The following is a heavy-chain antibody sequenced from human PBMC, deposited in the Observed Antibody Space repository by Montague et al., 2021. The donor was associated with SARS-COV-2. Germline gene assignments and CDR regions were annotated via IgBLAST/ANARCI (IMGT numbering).Heavy chain of an antibody. CDR1: GFTFNTFW. Sequence: SLRLSCAASGFTFNTFWMHWVRQVPGKGLVWVSRIGTDGSSTSYADSLKGRFTVTRDNAKNTLYLQMNSLRDDDTAVYHCARGWNAVDVWGQGTTVTVSS. V-gene: IGHV3-74*01. J-gene: IGHJ6*02. CDR2: IGTDGSST. CDR3: ARGWNAVDV. D-gene: IGHD1-1*01.